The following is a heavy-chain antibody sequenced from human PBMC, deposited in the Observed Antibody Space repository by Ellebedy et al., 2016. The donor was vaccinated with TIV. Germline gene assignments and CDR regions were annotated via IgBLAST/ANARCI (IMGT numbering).Heavy chain of an antibody. J-gene: IGHJ6*03. V-gene: IGHV4-59*01. CDR3: ARGNCGGDCYSWSYYYYYMDV. CDR2: IYYSGST. CDR1: GGSISSYY. Sequence: SETLSLTXTVSGGSISSYYWSWIRQPPGKGLEWIGYIYYSGSTNYNPSLKSRVTISVNTSKNQFSLKLSSVTAADTAVYYCARGNCGGDCYSWSYYYYYMDVWGKGTTVTVSS. D-gene: IGHD2-21*01.